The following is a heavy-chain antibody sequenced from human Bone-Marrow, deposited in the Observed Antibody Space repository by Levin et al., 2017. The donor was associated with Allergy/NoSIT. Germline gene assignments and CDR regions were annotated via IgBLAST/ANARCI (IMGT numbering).Heavy chain of an antibody. J-gene: IGHJ4*02. D-gene: IGHD3-3*01. Sequence: PGGSLRLSCQGSAYSFTTYWIGWVRQMPGKGLEWMGVIYPGDSATHYSPSFQGQVTFSADKSINTAYLQWSSLKTSDTAIYYCVRRRASGPGFFAVVLDFDYWGQGTLVTVSS. V-gene: IGHV5-51*01. CDR2: IYPGDSAT. CDR3: VRRRASGPGFFAVVLDFDY. CDR1: AYSFTTYW.